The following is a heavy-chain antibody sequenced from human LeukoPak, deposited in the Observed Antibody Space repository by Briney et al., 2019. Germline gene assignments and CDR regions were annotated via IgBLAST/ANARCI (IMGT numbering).Heavy chain of an antibody. Sequence: GASVKVSCKASGYTFTGYYMHWVRQAPGQGLEWMGWINPNSGGTNYAQKFQGRVTMTEDTSTDTAYMELSSLRSEDTAVYYCATSVATIGSVEYWGQGTLVTVSS. CDR3: ATSVATIGSVEY. D-gene: IGHD5-12*01. J-gene: IGHJ4*02. CDR1: GYTFTGYY. CDR2: INPNSGGT. V-gene: IGHV1-2*02.